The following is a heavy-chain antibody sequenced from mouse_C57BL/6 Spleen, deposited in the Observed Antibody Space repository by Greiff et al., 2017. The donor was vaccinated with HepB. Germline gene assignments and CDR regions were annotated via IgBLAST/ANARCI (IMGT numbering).Heavy chain of an antibody. CDR3: APYGSSYDAMDY. CDR2: INPSSGYT. CDR1: GYTFTSYT. Sequence: VKLMESGAELARPGASVKMSCKASGYTFTSYTMHWVKQRPGQGLEWIGYINPSSGYTKYNQKFKDKATLTADKSSSTAYMQLSSLTSEDSAVYYCAPYGSSYDAMDYWGQGTSVTVSS. J-gene: IGHJ4*01. D-gene: IGHD1-1*01. V-gene: IGHV1-4*01.